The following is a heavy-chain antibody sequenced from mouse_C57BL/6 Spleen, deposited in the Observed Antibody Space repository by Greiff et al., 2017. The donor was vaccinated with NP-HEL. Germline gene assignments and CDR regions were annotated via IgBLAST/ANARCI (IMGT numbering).Heavy chain of an antibody. D-gene: IGHD2-4*01. CDR2: ISSGGDYI. V-gene: IGHV5-9-1*02. Sequence: EVKLVESGEGLVKPGGSLKLSCAASGFTFSSYAMSWVRQTPEKRLEWVAYISSGGDYIYYADTVEGRFTISRDNARNTLYLQMSSLKSEDTAMYYCTRDRYDYLYAMDYWGQGTSVTVSS. CDR1: GFTFSSYA. CDR3: TRDRYDYLYAMDY. J-gene: IGHJ4*01.